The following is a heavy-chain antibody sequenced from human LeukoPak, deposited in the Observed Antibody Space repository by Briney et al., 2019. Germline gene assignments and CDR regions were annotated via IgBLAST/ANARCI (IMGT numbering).Heavy chain of an antibody. J-gene: IGHJ4*02. V-gene: IGHV1-2*02. D-gene: IGHD3-10*01. CDR2: INPNSGGT. CDR1: GYTFTGYY. Sequence: ASVKVSCKASGYTFTGYYLHWVRQAPGQGLEWMGWINPNSGGTNYAQKFQGRVTMTRDTSISTAYMELSRLRSDDTAVYYCARSDTTMVRGVLTPLGYWGQGTLVTVSS. CDR3: ARSDTTMVRGVLTPLGY.